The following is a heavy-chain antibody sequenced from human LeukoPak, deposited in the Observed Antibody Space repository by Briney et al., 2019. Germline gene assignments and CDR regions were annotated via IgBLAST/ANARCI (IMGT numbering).Heavy chain of an antibody. V-gene: IGHV3-23*01. D-gene: IGHD6-19*01. CDR3: AKDARRTDGWYYFDY. CDR2: ISDSGRLT. Sequence: QPGGSLRLSCAASGFAFSSLAMGWVRQAPGKGLEWGSVISDSGRLTYYADSVKVRVTISRDNSKKTLFLQLNSLRAEDTAIYYCAKDARRTDGWYYFDYWGQGALVTVSS. CDR1: GFAFSSLA. J-gene: IGHJ4*02.